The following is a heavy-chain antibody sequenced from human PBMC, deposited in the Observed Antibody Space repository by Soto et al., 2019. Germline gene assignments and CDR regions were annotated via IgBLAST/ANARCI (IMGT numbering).Heavy chain of an antibody. CDR1: GLTFSNYA. CDR3: AKATISTASDY. CDR2: MSGSSSTT. D-gene: IGHD2-21*02. J-gene: IGHJ4*02. V-gene: IGHV3-23*01. Sequence: HPGGSLRLSCATSGLTFSNYAMSWVRQAPGGGLEWVSSMSGSSSTTYYADSVRGRFTISRDRSKNSLYLQMNSLRAEDTAVYYCAKATISTASDYWGQGTLVTVSS.